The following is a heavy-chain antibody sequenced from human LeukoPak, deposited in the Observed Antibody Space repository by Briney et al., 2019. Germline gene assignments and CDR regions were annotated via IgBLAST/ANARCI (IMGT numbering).Heavy chain of an antibody. J-gene: IGHJ6*02. CDR3: ARGPIQQWLYNGMDV. CDR1: EFTFGDHA. CDR2: IRSRAYGGTT. D-gene: IGHD5-18*01. V-gene: IGHV3-49*04. Sequence: GGSLRLSCTASEFTFGDHAMSWVRQAPGKGLEWVGFIRSRAYGGTTEYAPAVKDRSLISRDDSKSIAYLHMNSLKTEDTAVYYCARGPIQQWLYNGMDVWGQGTTVSVSS.